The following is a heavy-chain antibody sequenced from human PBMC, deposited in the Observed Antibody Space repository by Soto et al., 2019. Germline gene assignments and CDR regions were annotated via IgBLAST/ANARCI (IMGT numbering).Heavy chain of an antibody. CDR1: GDSFNDYY. Sequence: QVQLVQSGAEVRKPGASVTVSCRSSGDSFNDYYIHWVRQSPGQGLEWMGWINPNSGVTKYAQKFQGWVSMTRATSIRTVYMQLSRLRSDDTAVYYCARESGGATATLDYYYFYMDVWGTGTTVTVSS. D-gene: IGHD5-12*01. CDR2: INPNSGVT. J-gene: IGHJ6*03. V-gene: IGHV1-2*04. CDR3: ARESGGATATLDYYYFYMDV.